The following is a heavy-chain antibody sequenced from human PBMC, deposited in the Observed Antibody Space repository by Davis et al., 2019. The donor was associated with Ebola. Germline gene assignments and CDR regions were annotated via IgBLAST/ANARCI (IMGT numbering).Heavy chain of an antibody. Sequence: SETLSLTCTVSGGSISSYYWSWIRQPPGKGLEWIGYIYYSGSTNYNPSLKSRVTISVDTSKNQFSLKLSSVTAADTAVYYCARDRGYLFVMDVWGQGTTVTVSS. CDR3: ARDRGYLFVMDV. CDR2: IYYSGST. CDR1: GGSISSYY. V-gene: IGHV4-59*01. J-gene: IGHJ6*02. D-gene: IGHD5-18*01.